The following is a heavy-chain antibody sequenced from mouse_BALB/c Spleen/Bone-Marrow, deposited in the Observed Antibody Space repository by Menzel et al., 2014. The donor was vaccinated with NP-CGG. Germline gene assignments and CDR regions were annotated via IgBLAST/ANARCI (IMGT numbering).Heavy chain of an antibody. D-gene: IGHD1-1*01. J-gene: IGHJ2*01. CDR2: ISNGGGIT. CDR3: ARHYGSGVFYFDY. Sequence: EVKLVESGGGLVQPGGSLKLSCAASGFTFSSYTMSWVRLTPETRLEGVAYISNGGGITYYSDTIKGRFTISRDNAKNTLYRQMNSLKSEDTAMYYCARHYGSGVFYFDYWGQGTTLTVSS. CDR1: GFTFSSYT. V-gene: IGHV5-12-2*01.